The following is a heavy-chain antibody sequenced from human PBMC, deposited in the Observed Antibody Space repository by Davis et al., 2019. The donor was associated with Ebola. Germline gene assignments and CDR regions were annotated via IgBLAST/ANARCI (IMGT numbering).Heavy chain of an antibody. Sequence: SVKVSCKASGGTFSSYAISWVRQAPGQGLEWMGGIIPIFGTANYAQKFQGRVTITADESTSTAYMELSSLRSEDTAVYYCASSRTTRSYYFDYWGQGTLVTVSS. J-gene: IGHJ4*02. CDR3: ASSRTTRSYYFDY. D-gene: IGHD4-17*01. V-gene: IGHV1-69*13. CDR2: IIPIFGTA. CDR1: GGTFSSYA.